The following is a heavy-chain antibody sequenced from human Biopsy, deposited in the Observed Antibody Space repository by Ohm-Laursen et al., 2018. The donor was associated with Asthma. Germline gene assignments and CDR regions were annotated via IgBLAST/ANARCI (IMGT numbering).Heavy chain of an antibody. CDR3: VRAVRNEQWLAPFDY. D-gene: IGHD6-19*01. J-gene: IGHJ4*02. V-gene: IGHV4-59*01. Sequence: SETLSLTCCVYGGSISSFYWSWIRQSPEKGLEWMGYVYWTGSTNYNPSLKSRITMSVDTSKNRMFLELISVTAADTAIYYCVRAVRNEQWLAPFDYWGQGKPVTVSS. CDR1: GGSISSFY. CDR2: VYWTGST.